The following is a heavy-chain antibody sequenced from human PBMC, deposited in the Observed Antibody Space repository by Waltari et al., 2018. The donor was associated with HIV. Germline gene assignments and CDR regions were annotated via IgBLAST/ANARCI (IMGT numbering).Heavy chain of an antibody. D-gene: IGHD3-22*01. CDR2: IKQGGLER. CDR1: GFNFSHYW. Sequence: EVQLVESGGGLVQPGGSLTVSCEASGFNFSHYWMTWVRRAPGKGLEWVANIKQGGLERHYLDSVHGRFTISRDNAANSVYLQMKSLRAEDTAVYFCARGTSHNIFRDYYFSWFDSWSQGILVTVSS. CDR3: ARGTSHNIFRDYYFSWFDS. J-gene: IGHJ5*01. V-gene: IGHV3-7*01.